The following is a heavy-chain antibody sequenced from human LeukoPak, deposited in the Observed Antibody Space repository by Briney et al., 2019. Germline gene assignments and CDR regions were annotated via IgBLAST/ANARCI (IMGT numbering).Heavy chain of an antibody. Sequence: PGGSLRLSCAASGFTFSNYGMHWVRQAPGKGLEWVAVISYDGSNKYYADSVKGRFTISRDNSKNTLYLQMNSLRAEDTAVYYCAKEGSDAFDIWGQGTVVTVSS. CDR3: AKEGSDAFDI. V-gene: IGHV3-30*18. CDR2: ISYDGSNK. J-gene: IGHJ3*02. CDR1: GFTFSNYG.